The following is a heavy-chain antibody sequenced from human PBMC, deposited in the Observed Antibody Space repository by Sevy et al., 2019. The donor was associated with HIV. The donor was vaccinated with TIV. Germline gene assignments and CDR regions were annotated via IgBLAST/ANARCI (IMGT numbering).Heavy chain of an antibody. CDR1: RGSFTGYY. CDR2: INHSGST. Sequence: SETLSLTCAVYRGSFTGYYWSWIRQPPGKGLEWIGEINHSGSTTYNPSLKSRVTISVDTSKNQFSLGLTSVTAADTAVYYCAGGVGNSYGYDPDYWGQGTLVTVSS. J-gene: IGHJ4*02. CDR3: AGGVGNSYGYDPDY. V-gene: IGHV4-34*01. D-gene: IGHD5-18*01.